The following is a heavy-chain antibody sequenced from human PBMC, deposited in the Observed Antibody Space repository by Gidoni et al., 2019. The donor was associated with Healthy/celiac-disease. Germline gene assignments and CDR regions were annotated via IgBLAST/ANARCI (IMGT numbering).Heavy chain of an antibody. CDR1: GYSFTSYR. V-gene: IGHV5-51*01. CDR3: ARLGSSSWYSPDVLFDY. CDR2: IYPGDSDT. J-gene: IGHJ4*02. Sequence: EVQLVQSGAEVKKPGESLKISCKGSGYSFTSYRIGWVRQMPGKGLEWMGIIYPGDSDTRYSPSFQGQVTISADKSISTAYLQWSSLKASDTAMYYCARLGSSSWYSPDVLFDYWGQGTLVTVSS. D-gene: IGHD6-13*01.